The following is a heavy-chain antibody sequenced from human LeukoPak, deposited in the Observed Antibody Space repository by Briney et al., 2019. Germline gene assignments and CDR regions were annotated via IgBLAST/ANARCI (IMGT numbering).Heavy chain of an antibody. CDR3: AKVSFDILSGLVDY. Sequence: GGSLRLSCAASGFSFSSYGMHWVRQAPGKGLEWVAVISYDGSNKYYADSVKGRFTISRDNSKNTLYLQMKSLRAEDTAVYYCAKVSFDILSGLVDYWGQGTLVTVSS. J-gene: IGHJ4*02. CDR2: ISYDGSNK. V-gene: IGHV3-30*18. CDR1: GFSFSSYG. D-gene: IGHD3-9*01.